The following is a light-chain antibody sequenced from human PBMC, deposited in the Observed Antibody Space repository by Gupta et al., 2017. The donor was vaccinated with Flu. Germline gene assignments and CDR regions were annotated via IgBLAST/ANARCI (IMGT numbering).Light chain of an antibody. CDR3: CSYAGGNTFV. Sequence: QTVLSQPASVSGSPGQSVTISCSGTRSDVGGHNLVSWYQQHPGKAPKSIIFEVNKRASGVSNRFSGFKSGITASLTISGLQAEDEADYYCCSYAGGNTFVFGSGTRVTVL. CDR2: EVN. J-gene: IGLJ1*01. CDR1: RSDVGGHNL. V-gene: IGLV2-23*02.